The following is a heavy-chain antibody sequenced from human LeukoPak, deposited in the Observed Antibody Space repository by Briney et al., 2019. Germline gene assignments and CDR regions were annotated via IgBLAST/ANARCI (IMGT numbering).Heavy chain of an antibody. D-gene: IGHD4-17*01. CDR2: INHSGST. J-gene: IGHJ4*02. CDR1: GGSFSGYY. Sequence: SETLSLTCAVYGGSFSGYYWSWIRRPPGKGLEWIGEINHSGSTNYNPSLKSRVTISVDTSKNQFSLKLSSVTAADTAVYYCATLMVHYGDYASYYFDYWGQGTLVTVSS. V-gene: IGHV4-34*01. CDR3: ATLMVHYGDYASYYFDY.